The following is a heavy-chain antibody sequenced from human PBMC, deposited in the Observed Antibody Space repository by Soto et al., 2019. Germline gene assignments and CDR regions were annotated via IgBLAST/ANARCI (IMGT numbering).Heavy chain of an antibody. J-gene: IGHJ6*02. CDR2: INAGNGNT. V-gene: IGHV1-3*01. CDR3: AKGPAIVLVPAAMNYYYGMDV. CDR1: GYTFTSYA. D-gene: IGHD2-2*01. Sequence: ASVKVSCKASGYTFTSYAMHWVRQAPGQRLEWMGWINAGNGNTKYSQKFQGRVTITRDTSASTAYMELSSLRSEDTAVYYCAKGPAIVLVPAAMNYYYGMDVWGQGTTVTVSS.